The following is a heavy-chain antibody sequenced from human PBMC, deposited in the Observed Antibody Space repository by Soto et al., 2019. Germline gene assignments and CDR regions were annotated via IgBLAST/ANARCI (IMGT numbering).Heavy chain of an antibody. CDR2: IWYDGSNK. J-gene: IGHJ6*02. CDR3: AIDRDYYILTGYYSFYYYYGMDV. D-gene: IGHD3-9*01. Sequence: GGSLRLSCAASGFTFSRYGMHWVRQAPGKGLEWVAVIWYDGSNKYYADSVKGRFTISRDNSKNTLYLQMNSLRADYTAVYYCAIDRDYYILTGYYSFYYYYGMDVWGQGTTVTVSS. V-gene: IGHV3-33*01. CDR1: GFTFSRYG.